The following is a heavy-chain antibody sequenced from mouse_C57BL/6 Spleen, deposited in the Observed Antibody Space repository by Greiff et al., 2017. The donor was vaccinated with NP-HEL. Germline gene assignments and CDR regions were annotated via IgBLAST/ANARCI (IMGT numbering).Heavy chain of an antibody. J-gene: IGHJ2*01. CDR1: GYTFTSYW. V-gene: IGHV1-52*01. D-gene: IGHD2-4*01. CDR2: IDPSDSET. Sequence: VQLQQPGAELVRPGSSVKLSCKASGYTFTSYWMHWVKQRPIQGLEWIGNIDPSDSETHYNQKFKDKATLTVDKSSSTAYMQLSSLTSEDSAVYYCARDDYDGGADYWGQGTTLTVSS. CDR3: ARDDYDGGADY.